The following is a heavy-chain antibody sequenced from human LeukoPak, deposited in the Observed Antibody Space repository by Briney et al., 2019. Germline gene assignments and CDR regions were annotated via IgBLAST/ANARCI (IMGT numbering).Heavy chain of an antibody. CDR3: ARGRSTTPRNKYYYYMDV. Sequence: GASVKVSFKASGYTFTSYDINWVRQATGQGLEWMGWMNPNSGNTGYAQKFQGRVTMTRTTSISTAYMEMSSLRSEDTAVYYCARGRSTTPRNKYYYYMDVWGKGTTVTVSS. CDR1: GYTFTSYD. J-gene: IGHJ6*03. D-gene: IGHD1-1*01. V-gene: IGHV1-8*01. CDR2: MNPNSGNT.